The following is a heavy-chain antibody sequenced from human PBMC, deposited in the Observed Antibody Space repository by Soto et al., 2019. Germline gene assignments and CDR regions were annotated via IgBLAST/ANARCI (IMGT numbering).Heavy chain of an antibody. J-gene: IGHJ6*02. D-gene: IGHD2-21*02. V-gene: IGHV4-59*01. CDR1: GGSINGYY. Sequence: PSETLSLTCSVSGGSINGYYWSWIRQPPGKGLEWIGNVYYSGGAKYNPSVKRRVSISVDTSKNQFSLNLSSVTAADTAVYYCTRDGDGRMTTNPYYYYGMDVWGPGITVTVCS. CDR2: VYYSGGA. CDR3: TRDGDGRMTTNPYYYYGMDV.